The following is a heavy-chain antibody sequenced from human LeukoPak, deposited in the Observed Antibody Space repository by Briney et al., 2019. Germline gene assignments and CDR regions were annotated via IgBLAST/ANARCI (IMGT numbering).Heavy chain of an antibody. J-gene: IGHJ4*02. Sequence: AGGSLRLSCAASGFTFSSYWMSWVRQAPGKGLEWVSAISGSGGSTYYADSVKGRFTISRDNSKNTLYLQMNSLRAEDTAVYYCAKRLGWLPSNGAAAGIPLAWGQGTLVTVSS. D-gene: IGHD6-13*01. V-gene: IGHV3-23*01. CDR2: ISGSGGST. CDR3: AKRLGWLPSNGAAAGIPLA. CDR1: GFTFSSYW.